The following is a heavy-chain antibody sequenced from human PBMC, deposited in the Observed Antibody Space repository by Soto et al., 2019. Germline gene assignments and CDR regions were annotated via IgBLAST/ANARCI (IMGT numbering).Heavy chain of an antibody. D-gene: IGHD4-17*01. CDR3: ARELGDYEPFDY. J-gene: IGHJ4*02. V-gene: IGHV4-61*01. CDR1: GGSVSSGSYY. CDR2: IYYSGST. Sequence: QVQLQESGPGLVKPSETLSLTCTVSGGSVSSGSYYWSWIRQPPGKGLEWIGYIYYSGSTNYNPSLKSRVTISVDTSKIQFSLKLSSVTAADTAVYYCARELGDYEPFDYWGQGTLVTVSS.